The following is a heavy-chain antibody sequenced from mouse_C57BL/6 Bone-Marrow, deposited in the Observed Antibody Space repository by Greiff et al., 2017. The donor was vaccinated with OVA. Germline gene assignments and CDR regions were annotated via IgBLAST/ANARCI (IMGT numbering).Heavy chain of an antibody. V-gene: IGHV7-1*01. D-gene: IGHD1-2*01. Sequence: EVKLVESGGGLVQSGRSLRLSCATSGFTFSDFYMEWVRQAPGKGLEWIAASRNKANDYKTEYSASVKGRLSVSRDTHQSVLYLQMNALRAEDTAIYYCARGGGCLYGGWYFDVWGTGTTVTVSS. J-gene: IGHJ1*03. CDR2: SRNKANDYKT. CDR3: ARGGGCLYGGWYFDV. CDR1: GFTFSDFY.